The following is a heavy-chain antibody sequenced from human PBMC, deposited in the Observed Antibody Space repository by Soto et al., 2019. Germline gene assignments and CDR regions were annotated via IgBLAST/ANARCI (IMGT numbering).Heavy chain of an antibody. CDR2: IFYSGTT. V-gene: IGHV4-30-4*01. CDR1: GDSISSADYY. CDR3: ARDLWVEPELYYYGMDV. D-gene: IGHD1-1*01. J-gene: IGHJ6*02. Sequence: SETLSLTSTVSGDSISSADYYWSWIRQTPGKGLEWIGHIFYSGTTYYNPSLKSRLTISVDTSKNHFSLRLTSVTAADTAVYYCARDLWVEPELYYYGMDVWGQGTTVTVSS.